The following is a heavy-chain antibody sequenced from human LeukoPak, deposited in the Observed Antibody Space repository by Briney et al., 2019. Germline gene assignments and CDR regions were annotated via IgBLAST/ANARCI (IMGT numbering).Heavy chain of an antibody. Sequence: GGSLRLSCAASGFTFSSYEMNWVRQAPGKGLEWVSYISSSGSTIYYADSVKGRFTISRDNAKNSLYLQMNSLRAGDTAVYYCARAVGRSSSWSPIPGGDFDYWGREPWSPSPQ. D-gene: IGHD6-13*01. V-gene: IGHV3-48*03. CDR1: GFTFSSYE. CDR3: ARAVGRSSSWSPIPGGDFDY. J-gene: IGHJ4*02. CDR2: ISSSGSTI.